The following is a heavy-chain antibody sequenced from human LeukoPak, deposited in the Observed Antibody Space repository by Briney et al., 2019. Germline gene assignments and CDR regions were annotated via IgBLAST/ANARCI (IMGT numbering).Heavy chain of an antibody. CDR2: IYSGGST. V-gene: IGHV3-66*02. J-gene: IGHJ4*02. Sequence: GGSLRLSCAASGFTVSRNYMSWVRQVPGKGLEWVSLIYSGGSTDYTDSAKGRFTISRDNSKNTLFLQMNSLRADDTAVYLCAKDREGRGYNYGTYFDYWGQGTLVTVSS. CDR1: GFTVSRNY. D-gene: IGHD5-18*01. CDR3: AKDREGRGYNYGTYFDY.